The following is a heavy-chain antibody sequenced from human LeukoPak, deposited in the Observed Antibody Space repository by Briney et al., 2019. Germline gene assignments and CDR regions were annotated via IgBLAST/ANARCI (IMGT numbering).Heavy chain of an antibody. CDR2: ISAYNGNT. CDR3: ARVPQPDGPPRWYYDSSGVYLDY. Sequence: GASVKVSCKASGYTFTSYGISWVRQAPGQGLEWMGWISAYNGNTNYAQKLQGRVTMTTDTSTSTAYMELRSLRSDDTAVYYCARVPQPDGPPRWYYDSSGVYLDYWGQGTLVTVSS. D-gene: IGHD3-22*01. CDR1: GYTFTSYG. V-gene: IGHV1-18*01. J-gene: IGHJ4*02.